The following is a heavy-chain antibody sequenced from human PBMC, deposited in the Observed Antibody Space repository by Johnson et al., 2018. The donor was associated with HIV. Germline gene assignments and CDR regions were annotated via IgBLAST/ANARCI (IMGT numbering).Heavy chain of an antibody. V-gene: IGHV3-30*18. Sequence: QLVESGGRLVQPGGSLGLSCVASGFTFSGYGMHWVRQAPGKGLECVAVISYDGSNKYYADSVKGRFTISRDNSKNTLYLQMNSLRAEDTAVYYCAKAGAFDIWGQGTMVTVSS. J-gene: IGHJ3*02. CDR3: AKAGAFDI. CDR2: ISYDGSNK. CDR1: GFTFSGYG.